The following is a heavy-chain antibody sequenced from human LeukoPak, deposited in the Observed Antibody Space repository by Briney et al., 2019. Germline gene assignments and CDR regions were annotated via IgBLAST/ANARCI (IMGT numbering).Heavy chain of an antibody. CDR2: MKEGGTEK. V-gene: IGHV3-7*01. CDR3: VRGGWELDF. J-gene: IGHJ4*02. CDR1: GFAFQYYW. Sequence: PGGTLRLSCAASGFAFQYYWMAWVRQAPGKGLEWVAHMKEGGTEKYYLDSVRGRFTTSKNDAKSSLFLQMNSLTAEDTALYYCVRGGWELDFWGQGTLVTVSS. D-gene: IGHD1-26*01.